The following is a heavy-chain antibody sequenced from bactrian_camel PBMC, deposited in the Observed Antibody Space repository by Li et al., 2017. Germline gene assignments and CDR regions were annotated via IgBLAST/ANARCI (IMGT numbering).Heavy chain of an antibody. V-gene: IGHV3S53*01. Sequence: RLSCEASGISHSYYVMGWFRQAPGKEREGVASIDNEGRASYADSVKGRFTISISKNNSANMLYLQMNDVKVEDTAMYYCAADVTVVAGTSSPLSVPNFGYWGQGTQVTVS. CDR1: GISHSYYV. D-gene: IGHD6*01. CDR3: AADVTVVAGTSSPLSVPNFGY. CDR2: IDNEGRA. J-gene: IGHJ6*01.